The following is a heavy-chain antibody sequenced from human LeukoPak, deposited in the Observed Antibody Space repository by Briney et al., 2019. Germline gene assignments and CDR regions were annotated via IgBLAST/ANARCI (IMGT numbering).Heavy chain of an antibody. V-gene: IGHV1-2*02. CDR2: INPNSGGT. D-gene: IGHD3-10*02. CDR1: GYTLTGYF. CDR3: ARGNPGSMIGDI. J-gene: IGHJ3*02. Sequence: ASVKVSCKASGYTLTGYFMHWVRQAPGQGLEWMGWINPNSGGTNYAQKFQGRVTMTRATSISTAYMELSRLRSDDTAVYYCARGNPGSMIGDIWGQGTMVTVSS.